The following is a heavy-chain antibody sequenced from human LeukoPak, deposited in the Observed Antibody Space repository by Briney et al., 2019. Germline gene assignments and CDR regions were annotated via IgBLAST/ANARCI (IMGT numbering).Heavy chain of an antibody. CDR1: GGSISSSSYY. Sequence: SETLSLTCTVSGGSISSSSYYWGWIRQPPGKGLEWIGSIYYSGSTYYNPSLKSRVTISVDTSKNQFSLKLSSVTAADTAVYYCARVEGWELGFLDYWGQGTLVTVSS. CDR2: IYYSGST. CDR3: ARVEGWELGFLDY. D-gene: IGHD1-26*01. J-gene: IGHJ4*02. V-gene: IGHV4-39*07.